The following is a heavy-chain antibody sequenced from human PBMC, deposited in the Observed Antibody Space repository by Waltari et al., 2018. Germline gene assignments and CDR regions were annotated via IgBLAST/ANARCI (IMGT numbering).Heavy chain of an antibody. J-gene: IGHJ4*02. Sequence: QIQLVQSGAEVKKPGASVKVSCKASGYTFSRYGITWVRQAPGQGLEWMGSISAYNGNTNYAQKVQGRVNLTTDTSTSTAQMELRGLTSDDTAVYYCARDDRSCGGDCYFLDHWGQGTLVTVSS. D-gene: IGHD2-21*02. CDR3: ARDDRSCGGDCYFLDH. CDR1: GYTFSRYG. CDR2: ISAYNGNT. V-gene: IGHV1-18*01.